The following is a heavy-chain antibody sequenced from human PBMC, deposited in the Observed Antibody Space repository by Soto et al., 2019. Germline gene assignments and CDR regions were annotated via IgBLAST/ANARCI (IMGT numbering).Heavy chain of an antibody. D-gene: IGHD1-26*01. J-gene: IGHJ4*02. Sequence: GGSLELSSAASGFTVSSNYMCWVRQAQGKGLEWVSVIYSGGSTYYADSVKGRFTISRDNSKNTLYLQMNSLRAEDTAVYYCARRTGGSYYGGGFDYWGQGTLVTVSS. CDR1: GFTVSSNY. CDR3: ARRTGGSYYGGGFDY. V-gene: IGHV3-53*01. CDR2: IYSGGST.